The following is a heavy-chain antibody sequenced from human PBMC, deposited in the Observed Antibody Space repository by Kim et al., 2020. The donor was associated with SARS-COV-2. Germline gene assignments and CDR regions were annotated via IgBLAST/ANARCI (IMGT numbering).Heavy chain of an antibody. V-gene: IGHV1-69*13. CDR2: IIPIFDTA. CDR3: ARDRSCSSTSCYGRSAYYYGMDV. Sequence: SVKVSCKASGGTFSSYAISWVRQAPGQGLEWMGGIIPIFDTANYAQKFQGRVTITADESTSTAYMELSSLRSEDTAGYYCARDRSCSSTSCYGRSAYYYGMDVWGQGTTVTVSS. J-gene: IGHJ6*02. CDR1: GGTFSSYA. D-gene: IGHD2-2*01.